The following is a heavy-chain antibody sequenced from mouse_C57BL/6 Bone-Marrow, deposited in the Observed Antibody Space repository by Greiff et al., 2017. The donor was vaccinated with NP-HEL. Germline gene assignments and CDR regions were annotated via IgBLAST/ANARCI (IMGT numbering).Heavy chain of an antibody. Sequence: QVQLQQPGAELVKPGASVKMSCKASGYTFTSYWITWVKQRPGQGLEWIGDIYPGSGSTNYNEKFKSKAPLTVDTSSRTAYMLLSSLTSEDSAVYYCARYYDDAYWGQGTLVTVSA. V-gene: IGHV1-55*01. CDR2: IYPGSGST. CDR3: ARYYDDAY. J-gene: IGHJ3*01. D-gene: IGHD2-13*01. CDR1: GYTFTSYW.